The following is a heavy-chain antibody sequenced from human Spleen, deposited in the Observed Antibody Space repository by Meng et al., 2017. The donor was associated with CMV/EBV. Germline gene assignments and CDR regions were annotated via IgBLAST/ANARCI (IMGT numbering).Heavy chain of an antibody. Sequence: ASVKVSCKASGIFTGQYIHWVRQAPGQGLEWMGWINPNSDDTKYARKFQDRVTMTRDTSISTAYMELSRLRSDDTAVYYCARAAQYSGSYNDAFDIWGQGTMVTVSS. CDR2: INPNSDDT. D-gene: IGHD1-26*01. CDR1: GIFTGQY. J-gene: IGHJ3*02. CDR3: ARAAQYSGSYNDAFDI. V-gene: IGHV1-2*02.